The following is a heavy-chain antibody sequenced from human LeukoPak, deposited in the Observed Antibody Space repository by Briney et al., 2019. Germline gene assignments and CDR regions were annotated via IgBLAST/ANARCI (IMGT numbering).Heavy chain of an antibody. D-gene: IGHD3-16*01. J-gene: IGHJ6*03. V-gene: IGHV4-59*01. CDR1: GGSFSGYY. Sequence: SETLSLTCAVYGGSFSGYYWSWIRQPPGKGLEWIGYIYYSGSTNYNPSLKSRVTISVDTSKNQFSLKLSSVTAADTAVYYCARDLGGYYYYYMDVWGKGTTVTISS. CDR2: IYYSGST. CDR3: ARDLGGYYYYYMDV.